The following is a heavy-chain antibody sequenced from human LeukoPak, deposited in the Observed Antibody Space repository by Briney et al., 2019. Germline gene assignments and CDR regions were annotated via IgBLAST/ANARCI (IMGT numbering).Heavy chain of an antibody. V-gene: IGHV3-30-3*01. CDR3: ARGGFVMTTADFDY. Sequence: GRSLRLSCAASGFTFSSYAMHWVRQAPGKGLEWVAVISYDGSNKYYADSVKGRFTISRDNSRNTLYLQMNSLRAEDTAVYYCARGGFVMTTADFDYWGQGTLVTVSS. D-gene: IGHD4-17*01. J-gene: IGHJ4*02. CDR2: ISYDGSNK. CDR1: GFTFSSYA.